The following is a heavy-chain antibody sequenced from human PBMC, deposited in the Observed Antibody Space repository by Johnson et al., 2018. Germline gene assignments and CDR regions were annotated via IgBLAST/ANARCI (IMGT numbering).Heavy chain of an antibody. CDR2: ITAYTYAT. Sequence: VQLVQSGGGLVQPGGSLKLSCAASGFTFSGSTMHWVRQASGRGLEWVGRITAYTYATLSAESMGGSFTISRDNLKNTLYLQMSSLTAEDTAVYYCAKGGYSYGYDIDYWGHGTLVTVSS. D-gene: IGHD5-18*01. CDR3: AKGGYSYGYDIDY. CDR1: GFTFSGST. J-gene: IGHJ4*01. V-gene: IGHV3-73*01.